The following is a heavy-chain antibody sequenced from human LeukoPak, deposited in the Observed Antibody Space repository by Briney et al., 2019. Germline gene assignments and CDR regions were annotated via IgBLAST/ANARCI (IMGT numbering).Heavy chain of an antibody. CDR3: AKESITMIVRDPIP. V-gene: IGHV3-9*01. CDR2: ISWNSGSI. Sequence: GGSLRLSCAASGFTFDDYAMHWVRQAPGKGLEWVSGISWNSGSIGYADSVKGRFTISRDNAKNSLYLQMNSLRAEDTAVYYCAKESITMIVRDPIPWGQGTLVTVSS. CDR1: GFTFDDYA. J-gene: IGHJ5*02. D-gene: IGHD3-22*01.